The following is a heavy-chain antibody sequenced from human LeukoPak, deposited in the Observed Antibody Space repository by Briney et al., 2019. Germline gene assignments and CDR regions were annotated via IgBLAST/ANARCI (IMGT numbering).Heavy chain of an antibody. D-gene: IGHD3-9*01. V-gene: IGHV4-34*01. J-gene: IGHJ3*01. CDR3: VRPDDNSFDF. CDR2: INHSGRT. Sequence: SETLSLTCAVYGGSFSTYYWSWIRQPPGKGLEWIGEINHSGRTNYNPSLKSRVTISVDTSKNQFSLKLSSVTAADTAVYYCVRPDDNSFDFWGQGTMVTVSS. CDR1: GGSFSTYY.